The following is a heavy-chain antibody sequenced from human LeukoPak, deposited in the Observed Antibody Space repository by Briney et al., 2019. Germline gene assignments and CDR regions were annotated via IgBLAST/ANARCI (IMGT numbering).Heavy chain of an antibody. CDR1: GGSIRNFY. Sequence: SGTLSLTCTVSGGSIRNFYWSWIRQTPGKGLEWIGYVCYSGTNNNYSLKSRVTISMDTSKNQFSLNLNSVSAADTAVYYCARDYGCKFDYWGQGTLVTVS. J-gene: IGHJ4*02. D-gene: IGHD4-17*01. CDR3: ARDYGCKFDY. CDR2: VCYSGT. V-gene: IGHV4-59*01.